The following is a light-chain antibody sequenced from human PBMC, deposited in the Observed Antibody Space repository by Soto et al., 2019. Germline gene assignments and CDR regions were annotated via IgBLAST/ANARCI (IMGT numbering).Light chain of an antibody. CDR1: SSNIGRNT. Sequence: QSVLTQPPSASGTPGQRVTISCSGSSSNIGRNTVNWYQQLPGTAPKLLIYSNNQRPSGVPDRFSGSKSGTSGSLAISGLQSEDEADYYCAGWDDSLNGPVFGGGTKLDRP. CDR3: AGWDDSLNGPV. J-gene: IGLJ2*01. CDR2: SNN. V-gene: IGLV1-44*01.